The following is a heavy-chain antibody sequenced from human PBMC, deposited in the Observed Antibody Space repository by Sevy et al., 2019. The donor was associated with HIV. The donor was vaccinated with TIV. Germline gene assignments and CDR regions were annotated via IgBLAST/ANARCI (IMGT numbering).Heavy chain of an antibody. CDR1: GFTFSSYA. CDR3: AKAPNGYYGSGREGYYFDY. J-gene: IGHJ4*02. Sequence: GSLRLSCAASGFTFSSYAMSWVRQAPGKGLEWVSAISGSGGSTYYADSVKGRFTISRDNSKNTLYLQMNSLRAEDTGVYYCAKAPNGYYGSGREGYYFDYWGQGTLVTVSS. V-gene: IGHV3-23*01. CDR2: ISGSGGST. D-gene: IGHD3-10*01.